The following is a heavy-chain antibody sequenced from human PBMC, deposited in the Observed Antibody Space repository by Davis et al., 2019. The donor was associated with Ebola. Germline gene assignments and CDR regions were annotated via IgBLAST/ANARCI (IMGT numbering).Heavy chain of an antibody. CDR2: INHSGST. CDR3: AREDGAVTATIHNWFDP. D-gene: IGHD5-12*01. V-gene: IGHV4-34*01. J-gene: IGHJ5*02. Sequence: SETLSLTCTVSGGSISSYYWSWIRQPPGKGLEWIGEINHSGSTNYNPSLKSRVTISVDTSKNQLSLQLNSVTPEDTAVYYCAREDGAVTATIHNWFDPWGQGTLVTVSS. CDR1: GGSISSYY.